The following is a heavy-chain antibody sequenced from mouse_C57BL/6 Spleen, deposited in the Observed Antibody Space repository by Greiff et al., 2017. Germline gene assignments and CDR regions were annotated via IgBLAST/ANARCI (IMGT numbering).Heavy chain of an antibody. J-gene: IGHJ2*01. Sequence: VKLQESGAELVRPGASVKLSCKASGYTFTDYYINWVKQRPGQGLEWIARIYPGSGNTYYNEKFKGKATLTAEKSSSTAYMQLSSLTSEDSAVYFCARLNWDGFDYWGQGTTRTVSS. CDR1: GYTFTDYY. D-gene: IGHD4-1*01. CDR2: IYPGSGNT. V-gene: IGHV1-76*01. CDR3: ARLNWDGFDY.